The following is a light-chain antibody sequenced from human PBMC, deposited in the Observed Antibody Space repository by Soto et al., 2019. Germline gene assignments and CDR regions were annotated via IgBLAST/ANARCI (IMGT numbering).Light chain of an antibody. CDR1: QSISSI. CDR3: QQSYSSPPT. Sequence: DFQMTQSPAALSASVGDRVTITCRESQSISSILNWYQQKPGKAPKLLIYAASSLQSGVPSRFSGSGSGTDFTLTISSLQPEDFASYYCQQSYSSPPTFGQGTKVEIK. CDR2: AAS. V-gene: IGKV1-39*01. J-gene: IGKJ1*01.